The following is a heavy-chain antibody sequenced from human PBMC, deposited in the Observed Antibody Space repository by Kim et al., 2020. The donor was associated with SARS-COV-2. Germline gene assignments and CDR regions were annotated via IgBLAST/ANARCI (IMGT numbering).Heavy chain of an antibody. Sequence: SETLSLTCTVSGGSISSSSYYWGWIRQPPGKGLEWIGSIYYSGSTYYNPSLKSRVTISVDTSKNQFSLQLSSVTASDTAVYYCARRPWGYGAYNLGRSFDYWGQGTLVTVSS. J-gene: IGHJ4*02. CDR3: ARRPWGYGAYNLGRSFDY. CDR1: GGSISSSSYY. D-gene: IGHD3-16*01. V-gene: IGHV4-39*01. CDR2: IYYSGST.